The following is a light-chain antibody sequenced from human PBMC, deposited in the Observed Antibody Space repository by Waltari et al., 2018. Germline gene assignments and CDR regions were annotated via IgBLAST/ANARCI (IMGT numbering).Light chain of an antibody. Sequence: DIQMTQSPSSLSASVGDRVTSPCRASQSISKYLNWYKQKPGKAPKLLIYGASSLQSGVPPRFSGSGSGTEFTLTISSLQPEDFATYSCQQSYTTPYTFGQGTKLEI. CDR2: GAS. V-gene: IGKV1-39*01. J-gene: IGKJ2*01. CDR3: QQSYTTPYT. CDR1: QSISKY.